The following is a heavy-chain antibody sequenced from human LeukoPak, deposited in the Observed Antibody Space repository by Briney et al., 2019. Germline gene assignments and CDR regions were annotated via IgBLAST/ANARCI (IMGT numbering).Heavy chain of an antibody. D-gene: IGHD1-1*01. CDR3: ARDRRYASFDN. CDR1: GFIFSSYA. Sequence: PGGSLRLSCVASGFIFSSYAMNWVRQAPGKGLEWVSDISGTDERTYYADSVKGRFTISRDNSKNTLYLQMNSLRADDTALYYCARDRRYASFDNWGQGTLVTVSS. V-gene: IGHV3-23*01. CDR2: ISGTDERT. J-gene: IGHJ4*02.